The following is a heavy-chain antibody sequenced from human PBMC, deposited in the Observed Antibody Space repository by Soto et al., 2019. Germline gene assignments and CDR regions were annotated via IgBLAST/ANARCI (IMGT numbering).Heavy chain of an antibody. D-gene: IGHD3-10*01. J-gene: IGHJ6*04. CDR2: ISWDGGST. V-gene: IGHV3-43*01. Sequence: GGSLKLSCAASVLTFDDYTMHWVRQSPGKGLEWVSLISWDGGSTYYADSVKGRFTISRDNSKNSLYLQMNSLRTEDTALYYCAKDIRQQAGLLFGDWDYYYGMDIWCEGTTVSLTS. CDR3: AKDIRQQAGLLFGDWDYYYGMDI. CDR1: VLTFDDYT.